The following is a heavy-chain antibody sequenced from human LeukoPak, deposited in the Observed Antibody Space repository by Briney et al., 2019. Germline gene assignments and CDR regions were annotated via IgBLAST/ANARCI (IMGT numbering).Heavy chain of an antibody. CDR3: ARDWDYGDYGGYFDY. Sequence: PGGSLRLSCAASGFTFSSYAMSWVRQAPGKGLEWVAVIWYDGSNKYYADSVKGRFTISRDNSKNTLYLQMNSLRAEDTAVYYCARDWDYGDYGGYFDYWGQGTLVTVSS. J-gene: IGHJ4*02. CDR1: GFTFSSYA. CDR2: IWYDGSNK. V-gene: IGHV3-33*08. D-gene: IGHD4-17*01.